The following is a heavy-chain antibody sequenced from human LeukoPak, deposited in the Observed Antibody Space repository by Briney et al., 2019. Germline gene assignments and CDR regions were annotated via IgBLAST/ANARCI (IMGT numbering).Heavy chain of an antibody. V-gene: IGHV4-59*05. CDR1: GGSISSYH. Sequence: SETLSLTCTVSGGSISSYHWSWIRQPPGKGLEWIGSIYYSGSTYYNPSLKSRVTISVDTSKNQFSLKLSSVTAADTAVYYCARYLGKYCSSTSCYTWYWGQGTLVTVSS. D-gene: IGHD2-2*02. CDR2: IYYSGST. CDR3: ARYLGKYCSSTSCYTWY. J-gene: IGHJ4*02.